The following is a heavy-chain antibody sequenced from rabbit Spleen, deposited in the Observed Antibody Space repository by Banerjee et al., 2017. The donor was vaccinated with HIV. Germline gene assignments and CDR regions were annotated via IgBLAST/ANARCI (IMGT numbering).Heavy chain of an antibody. D-gene: IGHD7-1*01. CDR2: IYAGSSGTT. Sequence: QEQLVESGGGLVKPEGSLKLSCTASGFSFSSSYWMCWVRQAPGKGLEWIACIYAGSSGTTYYASWAKGRFTISKTSSTTVTLQMTSLTAADTATYFCARSRTDSPYYWALDLWGQGTLVTVS. V-gene: IGHV1S45*01. CDR3: ARSRTDSPYYWALDL. J-gene: IGHJ6*01. CDR1: GFSFSSSYW.